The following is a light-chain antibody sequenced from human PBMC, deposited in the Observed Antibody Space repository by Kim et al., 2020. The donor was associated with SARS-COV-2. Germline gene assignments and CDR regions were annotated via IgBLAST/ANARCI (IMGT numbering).Light chain of an antibody. CDR1: QSVSSN. V-gene: IGKV3-15*01. CDR3: HQYNNWPPVT. Sequence: PGERATRSCRASQSVSSNLAWYQQKPGQAPRLLIYGASSRATGIPVRFSGSGSGTEFTLTIISLQSEDFAVYYCHQYNNWPPVTFGQGTRLEIK. J-gene: IGKJ5*01. CDR2: GAS.